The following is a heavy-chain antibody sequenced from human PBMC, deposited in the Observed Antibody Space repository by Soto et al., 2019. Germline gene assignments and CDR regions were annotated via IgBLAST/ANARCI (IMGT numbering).Heavy chain of an antibody. V-gene: IGHV3-48*04. CDR3: ARDGVPFDY. CDR2: ISSSSTTI. Sequence: GGSLRLSCAASGFTFSSYSMHWVGQAPGKGLAWVSYISSSSTTIYYADSVKGRLTISRDNAKNSLFLQMNSLRPEDTAMYYCARDGVPFDYWGQGSLVTVSS. J-gene: IGHJ4*02. D-gene: IGHD3-10*01. CDR1: GFTFSSYS.